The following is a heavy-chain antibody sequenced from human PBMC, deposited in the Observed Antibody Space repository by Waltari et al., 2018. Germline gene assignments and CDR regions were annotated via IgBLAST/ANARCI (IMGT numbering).Heavy chain of an antibody. CDR3: AKEMTTVTNSYYYYGMDV. CDR2: ISYEGSNK. Sequence: QVQLVESGGGVVQPGRSLRLSCAASGFTFSSYGMHWVRKAPGKGLEWVAVISYEGSNKYFADSVKGRFTISRDNSKNTLYLPMNSLRAEDTAVYYCAKEMTTVTNSYYYYGMDVWGQGTTVTVSS. J-gene: IGHJ6*02. CDR1: GFTFSSYG. D-gene: IGHD4-17*01. V-gene: IGHV3-30*18.